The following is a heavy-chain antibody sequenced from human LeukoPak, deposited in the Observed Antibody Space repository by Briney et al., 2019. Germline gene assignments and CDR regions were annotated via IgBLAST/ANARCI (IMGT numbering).Heavy chain of an antibody. J-gene: IGHJ6*03. Sequence: ASVKVSCKASGYTFTGYYMHWVRQAPGQGLEWMGRINPNSGGTNYAQKFQGRVTMTRDTSISTAYMELSRLRSDDTAVYYCARADEILDCYYYYMDVWGKGTTVTVSS. CDR3: ARADEILDCYYYYMDV. CDR2: INPNSGGT. D-gene: IGHD3-9*01. V-gene: IGHV1-2*06. CDR1: GYTFTGYY.